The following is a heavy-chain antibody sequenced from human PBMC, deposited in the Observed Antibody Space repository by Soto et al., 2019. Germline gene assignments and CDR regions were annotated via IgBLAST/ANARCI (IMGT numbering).Heavy chain of an antibody. V-gene: IGHV1-3*01. CDR3: ERAPSWYSFDY. CDR2: INAGNANT. J-gene: IGHJ4*02. CDR1: GYTFTSYA. D-gene: IGHD6-13*01. Sequence: QVQLVQSGAEVKKPGASVKVSCKASGYTFTSYAMHWVRQAPGQRLEWMGWINAGNANTKYSQKFQGRVTFSRDTAASTDHMEKSSLRSEDTGVYYCERAPSWYSFDYWGQRTLVTVSS.